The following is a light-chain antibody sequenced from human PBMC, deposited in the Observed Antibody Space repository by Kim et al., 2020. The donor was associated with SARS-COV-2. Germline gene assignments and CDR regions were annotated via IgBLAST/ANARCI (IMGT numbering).Light chain of an antibody. Sequence: DIVMTESPDSLAVSLGERATINCRSSQSLLYNSNHKNYLAWYQQKPGHPPNLLIYCASTRESGVPDRFSGSGSGTDFTLSISSLQAEDVAVYYCQQYYSTPQAFGGGTKVDIK. CDR2: CAS. J-gene: IGKJ4*01. CDR1: QSLLYNSNHKNY. CDR3: QQYYSTPQA. V-gene: IGKV4-1*01.